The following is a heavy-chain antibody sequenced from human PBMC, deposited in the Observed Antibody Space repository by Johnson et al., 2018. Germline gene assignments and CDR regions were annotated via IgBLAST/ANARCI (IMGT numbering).Heavy chain of an antibody. J-gene: IGHJ1*01. CDR2: IRSKAYGGTT. CDR1: GFTFGDYA. CDR3: TRGGPRAVAGTPGYFQH. D-gene: IGHD6-19*01. V-gene: IGHV3-49*03. Sequence: VQLVQSGGGLVQPGRSLRLSCTASGFTFGDYAMSWFRQAPGKGLEWVGFIRSKAYGGTTEYAASVKGRFTISRDDYKSIAYLQMNSLKTEATAVDYCTRGGPRAVAGTPGYFQHWGQGTLVTVSS.